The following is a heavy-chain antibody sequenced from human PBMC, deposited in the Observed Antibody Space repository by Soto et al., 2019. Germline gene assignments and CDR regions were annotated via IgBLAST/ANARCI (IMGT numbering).Heavy chain of an antibody. CDR2: INHSGST. D-gene: IGHD3-10*01. CDR1: GGSFSGYY. CDR3: ARGGVYYGSGSYYNFYWSDP. Sequence: PSETLSLTCAVYGGSFSGYYWSWLRQPPGKGLEWIGEINHSGSTNYNPSLKSRVTISVDTSKNQFSLKLSSVTAADPAVYYCARGGVYYGSGSYYNFYWSDPWGQETLVTVS. V-gene: IGHV4-34*01. J-gene: IGHJ5*02.